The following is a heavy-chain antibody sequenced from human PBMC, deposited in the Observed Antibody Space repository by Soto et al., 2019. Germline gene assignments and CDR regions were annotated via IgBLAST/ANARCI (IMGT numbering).Heavy chain of an antibody. Sequence: SETLSLTCTVSGGSISSGGYYWSWIRQHPGKGLEWIGYIYYSGGTYYNPSLKSRVTISVDTSKNQFSLKLSSVTAADTAVYYCARDSPPYYYDSSGPAVDPQLYGMDVWGQGTTVTVSS. CDR1: GGSISSGGYY. V-gene: IGHV4-31*03. D-gene: IGHD3-22*01. J-gene: IGHJ6*02. CDR3: ARDSPPYYYDSSGPAVDPQLYGMDV. CDR2: IYYSGGT.